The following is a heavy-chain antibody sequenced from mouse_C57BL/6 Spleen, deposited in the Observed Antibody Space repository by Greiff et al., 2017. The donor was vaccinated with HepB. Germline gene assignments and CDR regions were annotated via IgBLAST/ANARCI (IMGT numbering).Heavy chain of an antibody. CDR3: ARGIIEPHWYFDV. D-gene: IGHD1-1*01. CDR2: IDPSDSYT. V-gene: IGHV1-50*01. J-gene: IGHJ1*03. CDR1: GYTFTSYW. Sequence: QVQLQQPGAELVKPGASVKLSCKASGYTFTSYWMQWVKQRPGQGLEWIGEIDPSDSYTNYNQKFKGKATLTVDTSSSTAYMQLSSLTSEDSAVYYCARGIIEPHWYFDVWGTGTTVTVSS.